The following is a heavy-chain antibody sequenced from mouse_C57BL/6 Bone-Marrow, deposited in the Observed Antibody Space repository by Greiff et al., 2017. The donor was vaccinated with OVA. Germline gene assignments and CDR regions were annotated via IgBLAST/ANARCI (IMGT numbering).Heavy chain of an antibody. V-gene: IGHV14-4*01. J-gene: IGHJ3*01. D-gene: IGHD2-3*01. CDR1: GFNIKDDY. Sequence: EVQLQQSGAELVRPGASVKLSCTASGFNIKDDYMHWVKQRPEQGLAWIGWLDPETGDTEYASKFQGQATITADTSSNTAYLQLSSLTAEDTAVYYGTTTRIDDGYYRFAYWGQGTLVTVSA. CDR3: TTTRIDDGYYRFAY. CDR2: LDPETGDT.